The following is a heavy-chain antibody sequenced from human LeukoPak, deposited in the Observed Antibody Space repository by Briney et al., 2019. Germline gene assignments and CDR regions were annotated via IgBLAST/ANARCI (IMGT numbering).Heavy chain of an antibody. CDR1: GYTFTGYC. D-gene: IGHD3-22*01. V-gene: IGHV1-2*02. Sequence: ASVKVSCKASGYTFTGYCMHWVRQAPGQGLEWMGWINPNSGGTNYAQKFQGRVTMTRDTSISTAYMELSRLRSDDTAVYYCARGAFYYDNAFDIWGQGTMVTVSS. CDR3: ARGAFYYDNAFDI. CDR2: INPNSGGT. J-gene: IGHJ3*02.